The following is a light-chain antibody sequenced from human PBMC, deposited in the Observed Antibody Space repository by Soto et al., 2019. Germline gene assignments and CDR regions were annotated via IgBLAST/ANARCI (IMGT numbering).Light chain of an antibody. CDR1: SSDIGAYNY. Sequence: QSALTQPPSASGSPEQSVTISCTGTSSDIGAYNYVSWYQQHPGKVPKLIIYEVNKRPSGVPDRFSGSKSGNTASLTVSGLQAEDEADYYCVSDAANGVFGGGTKRTVL. CDR3: VSDAANGV. CDR2: EVN. J-gene: IGLJ3*02. V-gene: IGLV2-8*01.